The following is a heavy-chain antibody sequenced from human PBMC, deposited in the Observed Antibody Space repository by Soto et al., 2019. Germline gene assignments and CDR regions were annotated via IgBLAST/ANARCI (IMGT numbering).Heavy chain of an antibody. CDR2: IIPIFGTA. V-gene: IGHV1-69*13. J-gene: IGHJ6*02. D-gene: IGHD6-6*01. CDR3: ATHSIASSSPRYYYYYYGMDV. Sequence: GASVKVSCKASGGTFSSYAISWVRQAPGQGLEWMGGIIPIFGTANYAQKFQGRVTITADDSTSTAYMELSSLRSEDSAVYSCATHSIASSSPRYYYYYYGMDVWGQGTTVTVSS. CDR1: GGTFSSYA.